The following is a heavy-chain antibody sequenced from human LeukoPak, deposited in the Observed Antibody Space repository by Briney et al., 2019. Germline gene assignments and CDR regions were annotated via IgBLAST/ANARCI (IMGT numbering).Heavy chain of an antibody. Sequence: SVKVPCKASGGTFSSYAISWVRQAPGQGLEWMGGIIPIFGTANYAQKFQGRVTITTDESTSTAYMELSSLRSEDTAVYYCAHSPPSPSLRFLEWLSAPFDYWGQGTLVTVSS. CDR1: GGTFSSYA. CDR2: IIPIFGTA. J-gene: IGHJ4*02. CDR3: AHSPPSPSLRFLEWLSAPFDY. D-gene: IGHD3-3*01. V-gene: IGHV1-69*05.